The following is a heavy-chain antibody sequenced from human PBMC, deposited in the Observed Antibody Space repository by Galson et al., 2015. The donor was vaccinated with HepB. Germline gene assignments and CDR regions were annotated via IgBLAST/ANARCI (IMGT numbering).Heavy chain of an antibody. CDR1: GYTFTSYG. D-gene: IGHD4-17*01. CDR3: ARERVTTPGGPFDL. V-gene: IGHV1-46*04. J-gene: IGHJ2*01. CDR2: INPSGGST. Sequence: SVKVSCQASGYTFTSYGISWVRQAPGQGLEWMGIINPSGGSTSYAQKLQGRVTMTRDTSTSTVYMELSSLRSEDTAVYYCARERVTTPGGPFDLWGRGTLVTVSS.